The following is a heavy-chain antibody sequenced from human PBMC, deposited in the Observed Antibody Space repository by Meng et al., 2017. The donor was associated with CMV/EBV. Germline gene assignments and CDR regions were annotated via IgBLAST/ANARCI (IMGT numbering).Heavy chain of an antibody. J-gene: IGHJ6*01. CDR1: VGTFSSYA. V-gene: IGHV1-69*05. CDR2: IIPIFGTA. D-gene: IGHD3-3*01. Sequence: SSVNVSCKASVGTFSSYAISWVRQAPGQGLEWMGGIIPIFGTANYAQKFQGRVTITTDESTSTAYMELSSLRSEDTAVYYCASPITIGYYYYGMDVWGQGTTVIVSS. CDR3: ASPITIGYYYYGMDV.